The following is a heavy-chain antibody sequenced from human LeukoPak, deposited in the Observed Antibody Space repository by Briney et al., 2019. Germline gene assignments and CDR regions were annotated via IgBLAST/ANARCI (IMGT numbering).Heavy chain of an antibody. J-gene: IGHJ1*01. CDR3: ASGYCSGGHCYSVYFQH. Sequence: GGSLRLSCAASGFNFNSFAMNWVRQAPGKGLEWVSYISSSGGTIYLLDSVKGRFTISRDNSKNTLYLQMNSLRAEDTAVYYCASGYCSGGHCYSVYFQHWGQGTLVTVSS. CDR2: ISSSGGTI. V-gene: IGHV3-48*01. CDR1: GFNFNSFA. D-gene: IGHD2-15*01.